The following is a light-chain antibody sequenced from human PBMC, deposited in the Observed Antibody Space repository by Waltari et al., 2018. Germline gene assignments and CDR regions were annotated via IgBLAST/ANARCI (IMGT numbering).Light chain of an antibody. CDR3: MQAINLYS. Sequence: DVVMTQNPLSLSVTLGQPASFSCRSSQDLLYADGKTYFLWFLQKPGQSPQPHMYEVSSRFSGVPERFSCSGSGTEFTLTISRVEAEDVGVYYCMQAINLYSFGQGTKLEIK. CDR1: QDLLYADGKTY. V-gene: IGKV2-29*02. J-gene: IGKJ2*03. CDR2: EVS.